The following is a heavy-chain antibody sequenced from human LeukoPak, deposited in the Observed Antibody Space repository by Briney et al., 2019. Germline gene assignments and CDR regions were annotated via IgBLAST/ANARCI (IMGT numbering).Heavy chain of an antibody. CDR3: AKDRVQPGIFGVVRGDFYFDY. Sequence: PGGSLRLSCAASGFTVSSNYMSWVRQAPGKGLEWVSVIYSGGSTYYADSVKGRFTISRDNSKNTLYLQMNSLRAEDTAVYYCAKDRVQPGIFGVVRGDFYFDYWGQGTLVTVSS. V-gene: IGHV3-53*01. D-gene: IGHD3-3*01. CDR2: IYSGGST. CDR1: GFTVSSNY. J-gene: IGHJ4*02.